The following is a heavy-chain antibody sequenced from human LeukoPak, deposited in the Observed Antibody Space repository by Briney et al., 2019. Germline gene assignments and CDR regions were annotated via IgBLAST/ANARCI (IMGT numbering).Heavy chain of an antibody. Sequence: GGSLRLSCAASGFTFSDYYMSWIRQAPGKGLEWVSYISSSGSTIYYADSVKGRFTISRDNAKNSLYLQMNSLRAEDTAVYYRARDLGGHYDYVWGSYRGGYFDYWGQGTLVTVSS. CDR3: ARDLGGHYDYVWGSYRGGYFDY. J-gene: IGHJ4*02. CDR2: ISSSGSTI. V-gene: IGHV3-11*01. CDR1: GFTFSDYY. D-gene: IGHD3-16*01.